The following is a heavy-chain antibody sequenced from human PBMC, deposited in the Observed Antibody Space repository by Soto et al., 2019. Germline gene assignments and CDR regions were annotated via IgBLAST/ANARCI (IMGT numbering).Heavy chain of an antibody. Sequence: PSETLSLTCAVSGGSISSGGYSWSWIRQPPGKGLEWIGYIYHSGSTYYNPSLKSRVTISVDRSKNQFSLKLSSVTAADTAVYYCARGRTYYYDSSGYSYFDPWGQGTLVTVSS. CDR1: GGSISSGGYS. D-gene: IGHD3-22*01. V-gene: IGHV4-30-2*01. CDR3: ARGRTYYYDSSGYSYFDP. J-gene: IGHJ5*02. CDR2: IYHSGST.